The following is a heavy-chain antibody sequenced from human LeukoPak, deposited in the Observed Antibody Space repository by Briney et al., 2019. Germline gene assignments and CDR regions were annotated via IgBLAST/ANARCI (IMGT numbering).Heavy chain of an antibody. D-gene: IGHD1-14*01. CDR3: ARDTGFHAFDI. CDR2: ISFDGRNK. Sequence: PGGALRLSRAPPRFSFSAYAVHTVPPAPRRRVGRVAPISFDGRNKFFAHSLKGAFSISRDNSENTLYVQMNSLRDDDTSVYYCARDTGFHAFDIWGQGTRVTVSS. J-gene: IGHJ3*02. CDR1: RFSFSAYA. V-gene: IGHV3-30*03.